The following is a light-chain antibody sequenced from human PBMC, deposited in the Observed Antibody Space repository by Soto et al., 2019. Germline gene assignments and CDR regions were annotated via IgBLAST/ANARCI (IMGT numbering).Light chain of an antibody. CDR3: QQYGSPWT. J-gene: IGKJ1*01. CDR1: QSVSSSY. V-gene: IGKV3-20*01. CDR2: GAS. Sequence: EIVLTQSPGTLYLSPGERATLSCRASQSVSSSYLAWYQQKPGQAPRLLIYGASSRATGIPDRFSGSGSGTDFTLTISRLEPEDFAVYYCQQYGSPWTFGQGTKVEIK.